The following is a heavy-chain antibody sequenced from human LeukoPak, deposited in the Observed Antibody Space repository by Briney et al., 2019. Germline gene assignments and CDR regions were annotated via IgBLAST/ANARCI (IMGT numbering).Heavy chain of an antibody. Sequence: SETLSLTCAVYGGSFSGYYWSWIRQPPGKGLEWIGSIYYSGSTYYNPSLKSRVTISVDTSKNQFSLKLSSVTAADTAVYYCARQLTNWGQGTLVTVSS. D-gene: IGHD3-10*01. CDR2: IYYSGST. CDR3: ARQLTN. CDR1: GGSFSGYY. V-gene: IGHV4-34*01. J-gene: IGHJ4*02.